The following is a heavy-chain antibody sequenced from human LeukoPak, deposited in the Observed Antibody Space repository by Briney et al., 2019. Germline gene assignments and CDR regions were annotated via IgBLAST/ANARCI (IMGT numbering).Heavy chain of an antibody. V-gene: IGHV1-18*01. Sequence: GASVKVSCKASGYSLINYGISWVQQAPGQGLEWMGWISFKNGNTNSAQKFQGRVTMTTDTSTSTAYMELMSLRSDDTAVYYCARGGFYGDTLNWGQGTLVTVSS. J-gene: IGHJ4*02. CDR1: GYSLINYG. CDR2: ISFKNGNT. D-gene: IGHD4-17*01. CDR3: ARGGFYGDTLN.